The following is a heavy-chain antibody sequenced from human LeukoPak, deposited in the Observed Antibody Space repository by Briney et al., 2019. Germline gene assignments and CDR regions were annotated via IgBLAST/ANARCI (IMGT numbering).Heavy chain of an antibody. D-gene: IGHD3-10*01. J-gene: IGHJ6*03. CDR2: ISSSSSTI. CDR3: ARGITDETYYYYYMDV. Sequence: PGGSLRLSCAASGFTFSSYSMNWVRQAPGKGLEWVSYISSSSSTIYYADSVKGRFTISRDNAKNSLYLQMNSLRAEDTAVYYCARGITDETYYYYYMDVWGKGTTVTISS. CDR1: GFTFSSYS. V-gene: IGHV3-48*04.